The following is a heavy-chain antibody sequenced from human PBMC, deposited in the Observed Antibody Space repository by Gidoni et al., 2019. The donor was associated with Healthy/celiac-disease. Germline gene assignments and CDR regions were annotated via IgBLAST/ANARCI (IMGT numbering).Heavy chain of an antibody. V-gene: IGHV3-23*01. D-gene: IGHD3-9*01. CDR1: GFTFSSYA. J-gene: IGHJ4*02. Sequence: EVQLLESGGGLVQPGGSLRLSCAASGFTFSSYAMSWVRQAPGKGLEWVSAISGSGGSTYYADSVKGRFTISRDNSKNTLYLQMNSLRAEDTAVYYCAKAQNTYYDIFEGSFDYWGQGTLVTVSS. CDR3: AKAQNTYYDIFEGSFDY. CDR2: ISGSGGST.